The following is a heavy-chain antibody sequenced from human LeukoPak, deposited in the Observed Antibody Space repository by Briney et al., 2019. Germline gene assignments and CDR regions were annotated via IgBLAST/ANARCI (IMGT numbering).Heavy chain of an antibody. CDR1: GFTVSSNY. D-gene: IGHD3-16*01. CDR2: IYSGGST. CDR3: ARADWAFGPFDY. V-gene: IGHV3-53*01. J-gene: IGHJ4*02. Sequence: GGSLRLSCAASGFTVSSNYMSWVRQAPGKGLEWVSVIYSGGSTYYADSVKGRFTISRDNSKNTLYLQMNSLRAEDTAVYYCARADWAFGPFDYWCQGTLDNVSS.